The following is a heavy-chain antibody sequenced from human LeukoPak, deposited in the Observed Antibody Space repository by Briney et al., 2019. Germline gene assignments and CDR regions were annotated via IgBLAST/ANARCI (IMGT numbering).Heavy chain of an antibody. Sequence: GGSLRLSCAASGFPFSSYSMNWVRQAPGKGLKWVSYISASGSNIYYLDSVKGRYTVSRDNAMNSLFLQMDRPRAEDTTVYYCVRVKGTYFDFWGQGTLVTVSS. J-gene: IGHJ4*02. CDR1: GFPFSSYS. D-gene: IGHD1-1*01. CDR2: ISASGSNI. CDR3: VRVKGTYFDF. V-gene: IGHV3-48*01.